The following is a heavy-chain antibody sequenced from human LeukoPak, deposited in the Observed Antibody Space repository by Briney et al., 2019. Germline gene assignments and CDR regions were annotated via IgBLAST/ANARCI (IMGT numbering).Heavy chain of an antibody. Sequence: SQTLSLTGTVSGGSISSGSYYGSWIRQPAGKGLGWVGRFYNSGSTNYNPSLKSRVTISVDTSKNQFSLKLSSVTAADTAVYYCARDWARTRPWYFDLWGRGTLVTVSS. V-gene: IGHV4-61*02. CDR3: ARDWARTRPWYFDL. CDR1: GGSISSGSYY. J-gene: IGHJ2*01. CDR2: FYNSGST. D-gene: IGHD3-16*01.